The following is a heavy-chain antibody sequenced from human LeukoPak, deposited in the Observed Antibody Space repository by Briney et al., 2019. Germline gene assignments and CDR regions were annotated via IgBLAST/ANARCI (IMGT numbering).Heavy chain of an antibody. Sequence: PGGSLRLSCAASGFTFSSYAMSWVRQAPGKGLEWVSAISGSGGSTYYADSVKGRFTISRDNSKNTLYLQMNSLRAEDTAVYYCAKETYYYDSSGWYYFDYWGQGTLVTVSS. V-gene: IGHV3-23*01. J-gene: IGHJ4*02. CDR3: AKETYYYDSSGWYYFDY. CDR1: GFTFSSYA. D-gene: IGHD3-22*01. CDR2: ISGSGGST.